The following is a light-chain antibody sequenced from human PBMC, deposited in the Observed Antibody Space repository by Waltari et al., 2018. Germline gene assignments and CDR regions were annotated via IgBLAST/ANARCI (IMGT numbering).Light chain of an antibody. V-gene: IGLV3-25*03. CDR1: ELPKQY. CDR3: HSTHSNYWV. J-gene: IGLJ3*02. CDR2: KDT. Sequence: SYELTQPPSVSVSPGQTAKITCSGDELPKQYAHWYQQRPGQAPVLVIYKDTERPPGIPGRISGPSAGTTGTLTISGGQAEDEADYYCHSTHSNYWVFGGGTKLTVL.